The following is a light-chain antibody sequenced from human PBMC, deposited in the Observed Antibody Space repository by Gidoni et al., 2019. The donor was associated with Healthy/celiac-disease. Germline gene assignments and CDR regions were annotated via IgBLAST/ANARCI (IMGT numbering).Light chain of an antibody. CDR1: SSNIGAGYD. J-gene: IGLJ2*01. V-gene: IGLV1-40*01. Sequence: QSVLTQPPSVSRAPGQRVTISCTGSSSNIGAGYDVHWYQQLPGTAPKLLLYGNSNRPSGVPDRFSGSKSGTSASLAITGLQAEDEADYYCQSYDSSLSVVFGGGTKLTVL. CDR3: QSYDSSLSVV. CDR2: GNS.